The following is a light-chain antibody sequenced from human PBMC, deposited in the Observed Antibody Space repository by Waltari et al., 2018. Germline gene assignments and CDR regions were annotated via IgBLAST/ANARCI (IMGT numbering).Light chain of an antibody. CDR3: QQSYHSPHV. Sequence: DIVMTQSPDSLAVSLGERATINCKSSQSVLTTSNNKNYLAWYQQKAGQPPKLLIYWASTRESGVPDRFSGSGSGTDFTLSISSLQAEDVAVYYCQQSYHSPHVFGPGTKVEIK. V-gene: IGKV4-1*01. J-gene: IGKJ3*01. CDR1: QSVLTTSNNKNY. CDR2: WAS.